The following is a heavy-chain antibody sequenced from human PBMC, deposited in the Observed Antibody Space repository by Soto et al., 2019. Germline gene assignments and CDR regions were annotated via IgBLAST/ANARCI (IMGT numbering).Heavy chain of an antibody. CDR3: ATLPPRIVVTVLPIPT. J-gene: IGHJ5*02. Sequence: QVYLHQSGPGLVKPSGTLSLTCAVSGDSISSTHWWTWVRQTPGKGLEWIGEVYHSGSTSYNPSPKNRLTISVDKSNNHFSLKLPSLTAADTAVYYCATLPPRIVVTVLPIPTWGQGTLVSVSS. D-gene: IGHD2-21*01. CDR1: GDSISSTHW. CDR2: VYHSGST. V-gene: IGHV4-4*02.